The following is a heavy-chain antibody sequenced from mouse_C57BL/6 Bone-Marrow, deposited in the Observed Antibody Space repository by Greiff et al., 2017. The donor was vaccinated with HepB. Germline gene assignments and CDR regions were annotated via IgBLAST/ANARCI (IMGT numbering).Heavy chain of an antibody. Sequence: EVKLVESGGGLVQPGGSLSLSCAASGFTFTDYYMSWVRQPPGKALEWLGFIRNKANGYTTEYSASVKGRFTISRDNSQSILYLQMNALRAEDSATYDCARYQTAQATFAYWGQGTLVTVSA. CDR2: IRNKANGYTT. D-gene: IGHD3-2*02. CDR1: GFTFTDYY. V-gene: IGHV7-3*01. CDR3: ARYQTAQATFAY. J-gene: IGHJ3*01.